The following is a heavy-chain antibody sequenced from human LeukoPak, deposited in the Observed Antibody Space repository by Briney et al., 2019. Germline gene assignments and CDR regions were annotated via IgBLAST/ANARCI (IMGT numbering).Heavy chain of an antibody. Sequence: GGSLRLSCAASGFTFSSYAMHWVRQAPGKGLEWVAVISYDGSNKYYADSVKGRFTISRDNSKNTLYLQMNSLRAEDTAVYYCAGGRYVYDSSGYNYWGQGTLVTVSS. CDR1: GFTFSSYA. CDR2: ISYDGSNK. J-gene: IGHJ4*02. D-gene: IGHD3-22*01. CDR3: AGGRYVYDSSGYNY. V-gene: IGHV3-30-3*01.